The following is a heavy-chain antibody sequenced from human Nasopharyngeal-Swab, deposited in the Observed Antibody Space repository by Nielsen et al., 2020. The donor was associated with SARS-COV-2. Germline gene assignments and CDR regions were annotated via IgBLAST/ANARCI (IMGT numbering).Heavy chain of an antibody. CDR2: ISSSSSYI. CDR1: GLTFSSYS. D-gene: IGHD6-13*01. J-gene: IGHJ6*02. Sequence: GESLKISCAASGLTFSSYSMNWVRQAPGKGLEWVSSISSSSSYIYYADSVKGRFTISRDNAKNSLYLQMNSLRAEDTAVYYCARTIAAAGPYGMDVWGQGTTVTVSS. CDR3: ARTIAAAGPYGMDV. V-gene: IGHV3-21*01.